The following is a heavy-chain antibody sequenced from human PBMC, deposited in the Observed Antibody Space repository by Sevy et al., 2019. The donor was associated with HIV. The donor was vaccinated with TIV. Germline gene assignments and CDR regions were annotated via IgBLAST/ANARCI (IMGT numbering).Heavy chain of an antibody. CDR2: ISAYNGNT. D-gene: IGHD3-10*01. CDR1: GYTFTSYG. J-gene: IGHJ4*02. Sequence: ASVKLSCKASGYTFTSYGISWVRQAPGQGLEWMGWISAYNGNTNYAQKLQGRVTMTTDTSTSTAYMELRSLRSDDTAVYYCARDPSYGSGSYYRAYYFDYWGQGTLVTVSS. V-gene: IGHV1-18*04. CDR3: ARDPSYGSGSYYRAYYFDY.